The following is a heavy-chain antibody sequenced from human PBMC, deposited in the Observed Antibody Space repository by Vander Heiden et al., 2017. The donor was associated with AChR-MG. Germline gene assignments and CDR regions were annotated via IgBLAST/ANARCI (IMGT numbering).Heavy chain of an antibody. V-gene: IGHV3-48*03. CDR1: GFALNNYD. CDR3: ARVCDGDCYDAFDI. J-gene: IGHJ3*02. D-gene: IGHD2-21*02. CDR2: SSRSGSPI. Sequence: EVELVESGGGLVQPGGSLRLSCAASGFALNNYDMNWVRQAPGKGLEWVSYSSRSGSPIYYADSVAGRFTISRDNAKNSLYLQMNSLGAEDTAVYYCARVCDGDCYDAFDIWGQGTMVTVSS.